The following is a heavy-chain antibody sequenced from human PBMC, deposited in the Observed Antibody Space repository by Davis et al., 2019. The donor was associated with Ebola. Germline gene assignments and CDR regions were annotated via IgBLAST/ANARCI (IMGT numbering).Heavy chain of an antibody. CDR3: AIGGTTGGFDY. V-gene: IGHV1-24*01. CDR1: AYTLADIS. CDR2: FDPEYGEA. D-gene: IGHD1-14*01. Sequence: ASVKVSCKVSAYTLADISIHWVRQPPGKGLEWMGGFDPEYGEAIYDQKFQGRVTMTEDTSTDTAYMELRGMRSEDMAMYYCAIGGTTGGFDYWGQGALVTVSS. J-gene: IGHJ4*02.